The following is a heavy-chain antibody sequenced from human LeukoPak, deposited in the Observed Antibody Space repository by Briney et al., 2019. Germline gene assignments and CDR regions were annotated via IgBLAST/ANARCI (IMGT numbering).Heavy chain of an antibody. CDR3: AKPPYNYYDSSGYEEYFQY. D-gene: IGHD3-22*01. Sequence: GSLRLFCAASGFTFSSYGMHWVRQAPGKGLEWVAVISYDGSNKYYADSVKGRFTISRDNSKNTLYLQMNSLRAEDTAVYYCAKPPYNYYDSSGYEEYFQYWGQGTLVTVSS. V-gene: IGHV3-30*18. J-gene: IGHJ1*01. CDR2: ISYDGSNK. CDR1: GFTFSSYG.